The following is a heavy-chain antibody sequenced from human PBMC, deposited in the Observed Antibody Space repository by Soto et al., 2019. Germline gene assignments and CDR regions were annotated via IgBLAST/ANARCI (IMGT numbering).Heavy chain of an antibody. CDR3: ARNNAGSSWYYTTMGGGYYYMDV. V-gene: IGHV1-69*02. Sequence: QVQLVQSGAEVKKPGSSVKVSCKASGGTFSSYTISWVRQAPGQGLEWMGRIIPILGIANYEQKFQGRVMLTADKSTGAAEMELSSLGSEDTAVYYCARNNAGSSWYYTTMGGGYYYMDVWGKGTTVTVSS. D-gene: IGHD6-13*01. CDR2: IIPILGIA. J-gene: IGHJ6*03. CDR1: GGTFSSYT.